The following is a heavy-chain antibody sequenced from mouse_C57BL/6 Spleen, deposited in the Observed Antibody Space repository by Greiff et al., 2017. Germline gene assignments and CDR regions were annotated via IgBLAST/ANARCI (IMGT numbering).Heavy chain of an antibody. D-gene: IGHD1-1*01. CDR1: GYTFTSYG. V-gene: IGHV1-81*01. Sequence: VKLQESGAELARPGASVKLSCKASGYTFTSYGISWVKQRTGQGLEWIGEIYPRNGDTYYNEKFKGKATLTVDKSSSKAYLELRSLTSEDYAAYCCARWYYYGSSLYAMDYWGQGTSVTVSS. J-gene: IGHJ4*01. CDR2: IYPRNGDT. CDR3: ARWYYYGSSLYAMDY.